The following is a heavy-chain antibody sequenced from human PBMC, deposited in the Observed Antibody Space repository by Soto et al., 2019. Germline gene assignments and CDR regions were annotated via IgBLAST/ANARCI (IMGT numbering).Heavy chain of an antibody. D-gene: IGHD2-2*01. CDR2: ISAYNGNA. CDR3: ARAGYCTSTSCYAKGYYYFYMDV. V-gene: IGHV1-18*01. CDR1: GYTFTNYG. Sequence: ASVKVSCKASGYTFTNYGINWVRQAPGQGLEWMGWISAYNGNANYAQKLQGRVTMTTDTSTSTAYMELRSLTSDDTAVYYCARAGYCTSTSCYAKGYYYFYMDVWGKGTTVTV. J-gene: IGHJ6*03.